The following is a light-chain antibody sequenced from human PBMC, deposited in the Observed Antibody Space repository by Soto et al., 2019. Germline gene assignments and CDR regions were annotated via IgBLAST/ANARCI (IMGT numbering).Light chain of an antibody. CDR1: QGVSSY. CDR2: GAS. Sequence: LTQSAATLSLTPEERATLSCRASQGVSSYLAWYQQKPGQAPRLLIYGASTRATGIPARFSGSGSGTDFTLSIISLEPEDFGVNSGEQRSKWTTLGDGTMVDI. CDR3: EQRSKWTT. V-gene: IGKV3D-11*01. J-gene: IGKJ1*01.